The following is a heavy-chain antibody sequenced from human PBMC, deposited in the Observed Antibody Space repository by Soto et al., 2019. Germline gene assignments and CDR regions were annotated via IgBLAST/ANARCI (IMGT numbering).Heavy chain of an antibody. CDR2: VGTSGGST. CDR3: AKDLGGSDYWGPFDY. CDR1: GFAFSSCA. Sequence: EVQLLESGGGLVQPGGSLRLSCAASGFAFSSCAMSLVRQAPGKGLEWVTAVGTSGGSTYYADSVKGRFTISRDNSKNTLYLQMNSLRAEDTAVYYCAKDLGGSDYWGPFDYWGQGTLVTVSS. D-gene: IGHD3-22*01. V-gene: IGHV3-23*01. J-gene: IGHJ4*02.